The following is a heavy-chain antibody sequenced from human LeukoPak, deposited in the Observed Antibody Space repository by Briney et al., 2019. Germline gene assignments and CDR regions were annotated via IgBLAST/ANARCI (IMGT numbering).Heavy chain of an antibody. Sequence: ASVKVSCKASGYTFTSYAMHWVRQAPGQRLEWMGLINAGNGNTKYSQKFQGRVTITRDTSASTAYMELSSLRSEDTAVYYCARDSYMRYGDYQTDWFDPWGQGTLVTVSS. J-gene: IGHJ5*02. CDR3: ARDSYMRYGDYQTDWFDP. V-gene: IGHV1-3*01. CDR2: INAGNGNT. D-gene: IGHD4-17*01. CDR1: GYTFTSYA.